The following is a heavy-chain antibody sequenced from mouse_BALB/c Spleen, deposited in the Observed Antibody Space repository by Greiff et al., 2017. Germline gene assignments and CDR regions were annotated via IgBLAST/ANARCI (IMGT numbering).Heavy chain of an antibody. CDR3: ARQGGSSPYYYAMDY. CDR2: ISSGGSYT. D-gene: IGHD1-1*01. CDR1: GFTFSSYG. J-gene: IGHJ4*01. Sequence: EVQLVESGGELVKPGGSLKLSCAASGFTFSSYGMSWVRQTPDKRLEWVATISSGGSYTYYPDSVKGRFTISRDNAKNTLYLQMSSLKSEDTAMYYCARQGGSSPYYYAMDYWGQGTSVTVSS. V-gene: IGHV5-6*01.